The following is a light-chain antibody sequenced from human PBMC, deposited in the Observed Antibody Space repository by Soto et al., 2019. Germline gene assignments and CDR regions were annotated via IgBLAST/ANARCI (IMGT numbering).Light chain of an antibody. Sequence: DIQMTQSPSSLSASVEDRVIITCRASQSISNHLNWYQQKPGKAPKLLIFAASSLQSGVPSRFSGSRSGTDFTFTISSLQSEDIATYYCQQCDNLPLTFGGGTKWIS. V-gene: IGKV1-33*01. CDR2: AAS. CDR3: QQCDNLPLT. J-gene: IGKJ4*01. CDR1: QSISNH.